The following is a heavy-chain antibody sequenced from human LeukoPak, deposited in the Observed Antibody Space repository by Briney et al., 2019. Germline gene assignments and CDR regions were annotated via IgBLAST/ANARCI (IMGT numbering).Heavy chain of an antibody. CDR2: IYPGDSDT. Sequence: GESLQISCKVSGYSFTSYWIGWVRQMPGKGLEWMGIIYPGDSDTRYSPSFQGQVTISADKSISTAYLQWSSLKASDTAMYYCATNPITGGDAFDIWGQGTMVTVSS. CDR1: GYSFTSYW. J-gene: IGHJ3*02. D-gene: IGHD7-27*01. CDR3: ATNPITGGDAFDI. V-gene: IGHV5-51*01.